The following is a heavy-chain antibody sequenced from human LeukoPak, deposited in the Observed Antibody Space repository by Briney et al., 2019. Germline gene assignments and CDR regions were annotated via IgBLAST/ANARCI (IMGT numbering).Heavy chain of an antibody. CDR3: AAGRVRGYCGGYCYGY. V-gene: IGHV3-21*01. CDR1: GFTFSSYS. J-gene: IGHJ4*02. Sequence: GGSLRLSCAASGFTFSSYSMNWVRQAPGKGLEWVSSISSSSSYIYYADSVKGRFTISRDNAKNSLYLQMNSLRAEDTAVYYCAAGRVRGYCGGYCYGYWGQGALVTVSS. CDR2: ISSSSSYI. D-gene: IGHD2-21*02.